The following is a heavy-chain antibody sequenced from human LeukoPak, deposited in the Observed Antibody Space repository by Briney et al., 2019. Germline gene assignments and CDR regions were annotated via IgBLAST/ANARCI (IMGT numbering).Heavy chain of an antibody. CDR3: ARDRDYSNTESCVDY. CDR2: INPNSGET. J-gene: IGHJ4*02. Sequence: ASVTVPYQTSGYTFTDYYIHWVRQAPGQGLEWMGWINPNSGETNSAQKFQGRVTMTGDTSISTAYMELRRVTSDDTAVYYCARDRDYSNTESCVDYWGQGTLVTVSS. D-gene: IGHD4-11*01. V-gene: IGHV1-2*02. CDR1: GYTFTDYY.